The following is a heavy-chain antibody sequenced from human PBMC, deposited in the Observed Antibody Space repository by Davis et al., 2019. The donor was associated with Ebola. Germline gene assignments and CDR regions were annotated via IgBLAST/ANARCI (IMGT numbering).Heavy chain of an antibody. CDR1: GFTFSSYA. Sequence: PGGSLRLSCAASGFTFSSYAMHWVRQAPGKGLEYVSAISSNGGSTYYANSVKGRFTISRDNSKNTLYLQMGSLRAEDMAVYYCASSPRSGWFDPWGQGTLVTVSS. CDR3: ASSPRSGWFDP. V-gene: IGHV3-64*01. CDR2: ISSNGGST. J-gene: IGHJ5*02.